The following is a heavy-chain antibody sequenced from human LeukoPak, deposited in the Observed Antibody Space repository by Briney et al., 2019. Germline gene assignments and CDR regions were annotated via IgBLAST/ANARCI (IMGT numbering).Heavy chain of an antibody. CDR2: INQDGSEE. J-gene: IGHJ4*02. CDR3: ARGRYSSGY. Sequence: GGSLRLSCAASGFTFSTCWMSWVRQAPGKGLEWVANINQDGSEEYYVDSVKGRFTISRDSAKNSLYLQVNSLRAEDTAVYYCARGRYSSGYWGQGTLVTVSS. D-gene: IGHD6-19*01. V-gene: IGHV3-7*05. CDR1: GFTFSTCW.